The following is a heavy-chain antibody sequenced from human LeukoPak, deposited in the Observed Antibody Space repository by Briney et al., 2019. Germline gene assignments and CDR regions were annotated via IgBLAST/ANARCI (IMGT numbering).Heavy chain of an antibody. J-gene: IGHJ3*02. Sequence: PGRSLRLSCAGSGFTFSTYEMHWVRRAPGKGLEWVAVISSDGSDKDYADSVKGRFTISRDNSKNTLYLQMNSLRAEDTAVYYCARDRHCSSISCFNAFDIWGQGTVVTVSS. CDR3: ARDRHCSSISCFNAFDI. CDR1: GFTFSTYE. D-gene: IGHD2-2*01. V-gene: IGHV3-30*01. CDR2: ISSDGSDK.